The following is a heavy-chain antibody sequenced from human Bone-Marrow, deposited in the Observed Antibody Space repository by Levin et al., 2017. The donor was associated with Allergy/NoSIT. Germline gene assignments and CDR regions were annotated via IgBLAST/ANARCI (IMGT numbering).Heavy chain of an antibody. CDR3: GKVQVLLSFGAIDS. V-gene: IGHV3-23*01. Sequence: GGSLRLSCAASGFTFSSYAMTWVRQAPGKGLEWVSGISGSGGRTDYADSVKGRFTISRDNSKNTVHIQMNSLRAEDTAVYYCGKVQVLLSFGAIDSWGQGALVTVSS. J-gene: IGHJ4*02. CDR1: GFTFSSYA. CDR2: ISGSGGRT. D-gene: IGHD3-10*01.